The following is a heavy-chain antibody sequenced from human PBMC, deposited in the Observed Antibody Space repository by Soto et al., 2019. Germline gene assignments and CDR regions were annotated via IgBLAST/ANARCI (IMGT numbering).Heavy chain of an antibody. D-gene: IGHD6-13*01. J-gene: IGHJ4*02. CDR2: INHSGST. CDR3: ASTRGGEQQLVYFDY. CDR1: GGSFSGYY. Sequence: SETLSLTCAVYGGSFSGYYWSWIRQPPGKGLEWIGEINHSGSTNYNPSLKSRVTISVDTSKNQFSLKLSSVTAADTAVYYCASTRGGEQQLVYFDYWGQGTLVTVSS. V-gene: IGHV4-34*01.